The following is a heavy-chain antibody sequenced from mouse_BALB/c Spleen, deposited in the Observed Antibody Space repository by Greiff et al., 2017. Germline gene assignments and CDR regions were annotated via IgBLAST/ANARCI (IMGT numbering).Heavy chain of an antibody. D-gene: IGHD1-2*01. V-gene: IGHV5-9-4*01. Sequence: EVKLMESGGGLVKPGGSLKLSCAASGFTFSSYAMSWVRQSPEKRLEWVAEISSGGSYTYYPDTVTGRFTFSRDNAKNTLYLEMSSLRSEDTAMYYCARDTTASWFAYWGQGTLVTVSA. J-gene: IGHJ3*01. CDR2: ISSGGSYT. CDR3: ARDTTASWFAY. CDR1: GFTFSSYA.